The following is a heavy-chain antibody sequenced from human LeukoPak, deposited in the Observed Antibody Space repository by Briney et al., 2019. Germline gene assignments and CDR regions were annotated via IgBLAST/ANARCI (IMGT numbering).Heavy chain of an antibody. V-gene: IGHV4-34*01. CDR1: GGSISSYY. D-gene: IGHD2-15*01. CDR2: INHSGST. CDR3: ARGFFGGY. J-gene: IGHJ4*02. Sequence: PSETLSLTCTVSGGSISSYYWSWIRQPPGKGLEWIGEINHSGSTNYNPSLKSRVTISVDTSKNQFSLKLSSVTAADTAVYYCARGFFGGYWGQGTLVTVSS.